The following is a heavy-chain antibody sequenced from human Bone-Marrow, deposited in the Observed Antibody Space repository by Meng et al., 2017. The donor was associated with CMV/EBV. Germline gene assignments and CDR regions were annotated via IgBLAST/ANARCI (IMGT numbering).Heavy chain of an antibody. CDR2: ISSSDSTI. J-gene: IGHJ3*02. D-gene: IGHD2-2*01. V-gene: IGHV3-11*01. Sequence: GGSLRLSCAASGFTFSDYYMSWIRQAPGKGLEWVSYISSSDSTIYYADSVKGRFTISRDNAKNSLYLQMNSLRAEDTAVYYCARSCSSTSCYAAFDIWGQGTTVTVSS. CDR3: ARSCSSTSCYAAFDI. CDR1: GFTFSDYY.